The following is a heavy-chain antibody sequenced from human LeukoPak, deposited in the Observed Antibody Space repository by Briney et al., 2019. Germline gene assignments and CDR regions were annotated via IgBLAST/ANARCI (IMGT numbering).Heavy chain of an antibody. Sequence: GWSLRLNCAAPGLTVSSNYRRWVRQDTGKGREWVSVIYSGGSTYYADSVKGRFTISRDNSKNTLYLQMNSLRAEDTAVYYCAREAHSTLGLYYFDYWGQGTLVTVSS. CDR3: AREAHSTLGLYYFDY. J-gene: IGHJ4*02. CDR2: IYSGGST. V-gene: IGHV3-53*01. D-gene: IGHD6-13*01. CDR1: GLTVSSNY.